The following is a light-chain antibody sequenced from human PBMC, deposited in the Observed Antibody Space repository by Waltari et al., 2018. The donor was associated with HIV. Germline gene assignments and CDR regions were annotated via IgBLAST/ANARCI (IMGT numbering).Light chain of an antibody. CDR1: QSVSSNY. Sequence: EIVLTQSPGTLSLSPGERATLSCRASQSVSSNYLAWYQQKPGQAPRLLIYATSSRATGIPDRFSGSGSGKESTLSISRLEPEDFAVYYCQQYDGSPPWTFGQGTKVEIK. CDR3: QQYDGSPPWT. CDR2: ATS. J-gene: IGKJ1*01. V-gene: IGKV3-20*01.